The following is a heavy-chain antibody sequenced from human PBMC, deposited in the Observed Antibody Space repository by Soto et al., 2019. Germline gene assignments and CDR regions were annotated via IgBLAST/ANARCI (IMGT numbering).Heavy chain of an antibody. V-gene: IGHV4-4*02. CDR2: IFHDGTA. D-gene: IGHD3-16*01. CDR3: ARLVYDTRLDYLYFDF. CDR1: GVSISSGNW. Sequence: PSETLSLTCTVSGVSISSGNWWTWVRQSPRKGLEYIGEIFHDGTANYFPSFERRVAMSVDKSKNQFSLKLTSVTAADAAIYYWARLVYDTRLDYLYFDFWGQGAQVTVSS. J-gene: IGHJ4*02.